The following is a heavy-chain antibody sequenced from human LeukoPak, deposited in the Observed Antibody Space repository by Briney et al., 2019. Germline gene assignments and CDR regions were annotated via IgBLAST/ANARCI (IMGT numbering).Heavy chain of an antibody. J-gene: IGHJ4*02. CDR2: ISGSGDST. CDR3: AKFPLFAMAGDIFDY. V-gene: IGHV3-23*01. Sequence: QSGGSLRLSCAASGFTFSTYAVNWVRQAPGKGLEWVSTISGSGDSTYYADSVKGRFTISRDNSKDTLYLQMSSVRVDDTAVYYCAKFPLFAMAGDIFDYWGQGTLVTVSS. D-gene: IGHD2-8*01. CDR1: GFTFSTYA.